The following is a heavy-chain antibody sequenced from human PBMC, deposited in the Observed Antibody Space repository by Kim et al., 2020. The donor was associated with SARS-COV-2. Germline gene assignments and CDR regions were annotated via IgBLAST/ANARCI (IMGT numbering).Heavy chain of an antibody. V-gene: IGHV4-4*02. J-gene: IGHJ5*01. CDR2: THHSGNT. CDR1: GGTISSSNW. CDR3: ATYHDYSNSFWFDS. Sequence: SETLSLTCTVSGGTISSSNWWNWVRQPPGMGLEWIGETHHSGNTYYKQSLKSRVIISIDKSKNQFSLNLSSVTAADTAVYYCATYHDYSNSFWFDSCGQGTLVTASS. D-gene: IGHD6-6*01.